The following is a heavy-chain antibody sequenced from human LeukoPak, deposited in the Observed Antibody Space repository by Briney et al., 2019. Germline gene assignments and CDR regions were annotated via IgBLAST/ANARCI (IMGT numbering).Heavy chain of an antibody. Sequence: WASVKVSCKASGYTFTSYDINWVRQATGQGLEWMGWMNPNSGNTGYAQKFQGRVTITRNTSISTAYMELSSLRSEDTAVYYCARETLVYGSGGTYYFDYWGQGTLVTVSS. J-gene: IGHJ4*02. CDR3: ARETLVYGSGGTYYFDY. CDR1: GYTFTSYD. V-gene: IGHV1-8*03. D-gene: IGHD3-10*01. CDR2: MNPNSGNT.